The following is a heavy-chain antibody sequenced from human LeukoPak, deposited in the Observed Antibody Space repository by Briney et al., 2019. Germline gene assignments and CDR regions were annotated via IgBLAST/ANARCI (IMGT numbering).Heavy chain of an antibody. CDR2: IDPDGSGK. V-gene: IGHV3-7*01. Sequence: GGSLRLSCAASGFSLRNYWMTWFRQSPGKGLEWVAIIDPDGSGKYSVDSVKGRFTISRDNAKNSLYLQMSSLRAEDTAVYYCARGGHRQKEFWGQGTLVTVSS. CDR3: ARGGHRQKEF. CDR1: GFSLRNYW. J-gene: IGHJ4*02. D-gene: IGHD3-10*01.